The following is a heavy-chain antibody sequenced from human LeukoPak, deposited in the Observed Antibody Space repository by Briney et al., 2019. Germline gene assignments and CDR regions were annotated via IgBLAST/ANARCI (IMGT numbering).Heavy chain of an antibody. Sequence: GGSLRLSCAASGFTFSSYGMHWVRQAPGKGLEWVAVISYDGSNKYYADSVKGRFTISRDNSKNTLYLQMNSLRAEDTAVYYCAKAPTYYYDSSGYPNDYWGQGTLVTVSS. J-gene: IGHJ4*02. CDR2: ISYDGSNK. V-gene: IGHV3-30*18. D-gene: IGHD3-22*01. CDR3: AKAPTYYYDSSGYPNDY. CDR1: GFTFSSYG.